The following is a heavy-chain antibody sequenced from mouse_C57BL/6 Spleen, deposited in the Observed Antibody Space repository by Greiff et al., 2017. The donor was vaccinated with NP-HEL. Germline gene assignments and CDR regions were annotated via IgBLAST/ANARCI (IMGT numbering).Heavy chain of an antibody. CDR1: GYTFTSYW. J-gene: IGHJ4*01. D-gene: IGHD2-1*01. CDR2: IYPGSGST. Sequence: QVQLQQSGAELVKPGASVKMSCKASGYTFTSYWITWVKQRPGQGLEWIGDIYPGSGSTNYNEKFKSKATLTVDTSSSTAYMQLSSLTSEDSAVYYCAREDYGNNAMDYWGQGTSVTVSS. CDR3: AREDYGNNAMDY. V-gene: IGHV1-55*01.